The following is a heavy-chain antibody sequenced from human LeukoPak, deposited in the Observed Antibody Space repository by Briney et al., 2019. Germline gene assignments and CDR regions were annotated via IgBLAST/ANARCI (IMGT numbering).Heavy chain of an antibody. CDR2: IIHSGST. D-gene: IGHD4-17*01. Sequence: SETLSLTCVVYGGSFSGYYWSWIRQPPGEGVGWIGEIIHSGSTNYNPSLKCRVTISVDTSKNQSSLKLSSVTAADTAVYYCARCPPNDYGDYGGWFDPWGQGTLVTVSS. V-gene: IGHV4-34*12. CDR3: ARCPPNDYGDYGGWFDP. CDR1: GGSFSGYY. J-gene: IGHJ5*02.